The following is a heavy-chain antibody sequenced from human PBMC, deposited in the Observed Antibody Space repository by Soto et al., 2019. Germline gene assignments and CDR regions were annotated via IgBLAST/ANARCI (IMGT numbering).Heavy chain of an antibody. Sequence: PGGSLRLSCVASRFTFGDYPMNWVRQAPGKGLEWVSGISDTSIDTYYADSVKGRFTISRDNSQSMLFLHMSSLRAEDTALYYCATFMTVTGPGWGRASEYWGQGTRVTVSS. CDR1: RFTFGDYP. CDR3: ATFMTVTGPGWGRASEY. J-gene: IGHJ4*02. D-gene: IGHD6-19*01. CDR2: ISDTSIDT. V-gene: IGHV3-23*01.